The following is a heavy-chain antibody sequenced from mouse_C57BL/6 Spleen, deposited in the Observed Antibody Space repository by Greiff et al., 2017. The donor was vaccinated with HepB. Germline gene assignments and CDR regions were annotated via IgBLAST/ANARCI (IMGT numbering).Heavy chain of an antibody. J-gene: IGHJ4*01. D-gene: IGHD1-1*01. CDR2: IHPNSGST. CDR3: ARGEYYGAVVAPRAMDY. Sequence: QVQLQQPGAELVKPGASVKLSCKASGYTFTSYWMHWVKQRPGQGLVWIGMIHPNSGSTNYNEKFKSKATLTVDKSSSTAYMQLSRLTSEDSAVYYCARGEYYGAVVAPRAMDYWGQGTSVTVSS. V-gene: IGHV1-64*01. CDR1: GYTFTSYW.